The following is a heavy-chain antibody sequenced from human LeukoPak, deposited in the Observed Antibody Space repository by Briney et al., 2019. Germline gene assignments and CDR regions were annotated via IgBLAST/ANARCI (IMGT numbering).Heavy chain of an antibody. J-gene: IGHJ4*02. CDR1: GFIFRSYA. CDR2: ITANGDTT. D-gene: IGHD3-3*01. V-gene: IGHV3-23*01. CDR3: ATFGVIVRNNYLDY. Sequence: GGSLRLSCVGSGFIFRSYAVTWVRQAPGKGLDWVSSITANGDTTYYADSVKGRFTISRDNSKNTLYLQMSSLRAEDTAVYYCATFGVIVRNNYLDYWGQGALVAVSS.